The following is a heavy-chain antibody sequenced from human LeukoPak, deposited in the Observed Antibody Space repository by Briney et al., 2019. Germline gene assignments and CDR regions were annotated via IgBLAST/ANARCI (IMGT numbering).Heavy chain of an antibody. Sequence: ASVKVSCKASGYTFTGYYMHWVRQAPGQGLEWMGGIIPIFGTANYAQKFQGRVTITADESTSTAYMELSSLRSEDTAVYYCARSNGDTAMDLPYYFDYWGQGTLVTVSS. CDR3: ARSNGDTAMDLPYYFDY. CDR1: GYTFTGYY. V-gene: IGHV1-69*13. CDR2: IIPIFGTA. J-gene: IGHJ4*02. D-gene: IGHD5-18*01.